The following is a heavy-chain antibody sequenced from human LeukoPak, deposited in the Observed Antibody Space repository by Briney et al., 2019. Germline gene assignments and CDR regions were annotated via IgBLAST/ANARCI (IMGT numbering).Heavy chain of an antibody. D-gene: IGHD6-13*01. CDR1: GFTFSSNY. CDR3: ARSVAAAGYNWFDP. J-gene: IGHJ5*02. Sequence: GGSLRLSCAASGFTFSSNYMSWVRQAPGKGLEWVSVIYSGGSTYYADSVKGRFTISRHNSKNTLYLQMNSLRAEDTAVYYCARSVAAAGYNWFDPWGQGTLVPVSS. CDR2: IYSGGST. V-gene: IGHV3-53*04.